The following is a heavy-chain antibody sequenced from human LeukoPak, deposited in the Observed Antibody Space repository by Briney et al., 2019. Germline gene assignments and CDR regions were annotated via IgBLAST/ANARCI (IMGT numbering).Heavy chain of an antibody. CDR1: GYTFTGYY. CDR2: INPNSGGT. Sequence: GASVKVSCKACGYTFTGYYMHWVRQVPGQGLEWMGWINPNSGGTNYAQKFQGRVTMTRDTSISTAYMELSRLRSDDTAVYYCARQYYDYVWGSYRYLTPFDYWGQGTLVTVSS. CDR3: ARQYYDYVWGSYRYLTPFDY. J-gene: IGHJ4*02. V-gene: IGHV1-2*02. D-gene: IGHD3-16*02.